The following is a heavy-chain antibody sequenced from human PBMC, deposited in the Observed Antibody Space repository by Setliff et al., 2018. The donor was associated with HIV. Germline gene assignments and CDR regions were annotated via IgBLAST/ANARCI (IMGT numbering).Heavy chain of an antibody. V-gene: IGHV4-39*02. J-gene: IGHJ4*02. Sequence: PSETLSLTCTVSGGSITRTPYYWGWIRQPPGKGLEWIGSIHHSGTAYDNPSLKSRVTISVDPSKNQILLRLSSVTAADTAVYYCARDLVSIAARPTEFDYWGQGTLVTVSS. CDR3: ARDLVSIAARPTEFDY. CDR1: GGSITRTPYY. CDR2: IHHSGTA. D-gene: IGHD6-6*01.